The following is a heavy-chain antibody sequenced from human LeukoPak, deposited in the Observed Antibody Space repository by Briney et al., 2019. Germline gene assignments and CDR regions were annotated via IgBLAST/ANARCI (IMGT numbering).Heavy chain of an antibody. CDR2: IYHSGST. CDR1: GDSVSSGSSY. J-gene: IGHJ4*02. V-gene: IGHV4-61*01. D-gene: IGHD6-19*01. Sequence: SETLSLTCTVSGDSVSSGSSYWSWIRQPPGEGLQWLGYIYHSGSTNYNPSLKSRVTISVDTSKNQFSLRLSSVTTADTAVYYCARGSAWYFVYWGQGTLVTVSS. CDR3: ARGSAWYFVY.